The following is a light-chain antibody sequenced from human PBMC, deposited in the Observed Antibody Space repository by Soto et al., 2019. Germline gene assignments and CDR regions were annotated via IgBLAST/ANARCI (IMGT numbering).Light chain of an antibody. V-gene: IGLV2-11*01. J-gene: IGLJ3*02. CDR3: SSFTSSSSWV. CDR1: SSDVGGFNY. CDR2: DVT. Sequence: QSALTQPRSVSGSPGQSVTISCTGTSSDVGGFNYVSWYQQHPGKAPQLMIYDVTKRPSGVPNRFSGSKSGYTASLTISGLQAADEADYYCSSFTSSSSWVFGGGTKLTVL.